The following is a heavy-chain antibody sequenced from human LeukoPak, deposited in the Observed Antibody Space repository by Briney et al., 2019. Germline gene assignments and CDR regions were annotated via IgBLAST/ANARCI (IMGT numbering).Heavy chain of an antibody. V-gene: IGHV3-7*05. Sequence: PGGSLRLSCAASGLTFSNYWMSWVRQVPGKGLEWVANIKQDGSERYFVDSVKGRFTISRDNAKNSLYLQMNSLRAEDTAVYYCARVYPRFRHFGYWGQGTLVTVSS. CDR3: ARVYPRFRHFGY. CDR2: IKQDGSER. CDR1: GLTFSNYW. J-gene: IGHJ4*02. D-gene: IGHD3-10*01.